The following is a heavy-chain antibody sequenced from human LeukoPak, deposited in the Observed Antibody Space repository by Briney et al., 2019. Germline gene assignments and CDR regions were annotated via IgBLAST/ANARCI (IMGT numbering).Heavy chain of an antibody. V-gene: IGHV4-59*08. CDR3: AGRGYDYYYYMDV. CDR1: GGPMNNFY. CDR2: LFYGGTA. Sequence: SETLSLTCTVSGGPMNNFYWTWIRQPPGKGLEWIGWLFYGGTATYNPSLKSRVTISVDTSKNQFSLKLSSVTAADTAVYYCAGRGYDYYYYMDVWGKGTTVTVSS. J-gene: IGHJ6*03.